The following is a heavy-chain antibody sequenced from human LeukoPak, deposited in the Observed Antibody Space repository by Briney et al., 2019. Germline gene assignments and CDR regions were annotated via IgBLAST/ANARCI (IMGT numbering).Heavy chain of an antibody. CDR2: ISGSGGGT. CDR3: AKDSGAYSSGWTLGY. J-gene: IGHJ4*02. Sequence: GGSLRLSCAASNFTFGSYGMNWVRQAPGKGLEWVSAISGSGGGTYYSDSVRGRFTISRDNSENTLYLQMNSLRAEDTAVYYCAKDSGAYSSGWTLGYWGQGTLVTVSS. V-gene: IGHV3-23*01. D-gene: IGHD6-19*01. CDR1: NFTFGSYG.